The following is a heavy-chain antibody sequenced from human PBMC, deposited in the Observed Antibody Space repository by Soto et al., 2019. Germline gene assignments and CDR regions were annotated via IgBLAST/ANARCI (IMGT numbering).Heavy chain of an antibody. Sequence: SETLSLTCTVSGGSVSSGSYYWSWIRQPPGKGLEWIGYIYYSGSTNYNPSLKSRVTISVDTSKNQFSLKLSSVTAADTAVYYCARQRPTDGRWEFANYYGMDVWGQGTPVTVSS. CDR2: IYYSGST. V-gene: IGHV4-61*01. CDR3: ARQRPTDGRWEFANYYGMDV. D-gene: IGHD1-26*01. J-gene: IGHJ6*02. CDR1: GGSVSSGSYY.